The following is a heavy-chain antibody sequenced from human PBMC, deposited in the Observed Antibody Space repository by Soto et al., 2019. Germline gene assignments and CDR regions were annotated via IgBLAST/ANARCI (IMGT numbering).Heavy chain of an antibody. CDR1: GYTLTELS. V-gene: IGHV1-24*01. CDR3: ATGYCSSTSCYKRPWFDP. D-gene: IGHD2-2*02. J-gene: IGHJ5*02. CDR2: FDPEDGET. Sequence: ASVKVSCKVSGYTLTELSMHWVRQAPGKGLEWMGGFDPEDGETIYAQKFQGRVTMTEDTSTDTAYMELSSLRSEDTAVYYCATGYCSSTSCYKRPWFDPWGQGTLVTVSS.